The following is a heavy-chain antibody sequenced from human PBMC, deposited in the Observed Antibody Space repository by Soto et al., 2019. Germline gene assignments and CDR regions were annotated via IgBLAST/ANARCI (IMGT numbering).Heavy chain of an antibody. CDR2: VSANNGHT. V-gene: IGHV1-18*01. J-gene: IGHJ6*02. D-gene: IGHD2-8*01. CDR3: ARDIESVTAKHFFYYYAMDV. CDR1: GFTFSNYG. Sequence: ASVKVSCKASGFTFSNYGLNWVRQAPGQGLEWMGWVSANNGHTNYAQNLQGRVSMTTDTSTSTTYMELRGLTFDDTAVYYCARDIESVTAKHFFYYYAMDVWGQGTTVTVSS.